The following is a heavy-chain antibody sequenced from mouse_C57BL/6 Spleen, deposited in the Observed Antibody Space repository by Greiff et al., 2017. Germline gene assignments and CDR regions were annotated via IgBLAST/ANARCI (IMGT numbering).Heavy chain of an antibody. J-gene: IGHJ1*03. CDR2: ISSGGSYT. CDR1: GFTFSSYG. D-gene: IGHD1-1*01. CDR3: ARQSYYGSSYGYFDV. Sequence: EVQGVESGGDLVKPGGSLKLSCAASGFTFSSYGMSWVRQTPDKRLEWVATISSGGSYTYYPDSVKGRVTISRDNDKNTLYLQMSSLKSEDTAMXYCARQSYYGSSYGYFDVWGTGTTVTVSS. V-gene: IGHV5-6*01.